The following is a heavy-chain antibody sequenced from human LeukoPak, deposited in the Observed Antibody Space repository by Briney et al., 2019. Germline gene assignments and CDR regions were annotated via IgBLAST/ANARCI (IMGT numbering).Heavy chain of an antibody. Sequence: GGSLRLPCAASGLTGSHNYVSWVRQAPGKGLEWVSAIHTSGDTCYADSVKGRFAISRDTSKNTLYLQINSLRVEDTAVYYCIVFGDSNHWGQGTLVTVSS. CDR1: GLTGSHNY. V-gene: IGHV3-53*01. D-gene: IGHD4-17*01. CDR3: IVFGDSNH. CDR2: IHTSGDT. J-gene: IGHJ5*02.